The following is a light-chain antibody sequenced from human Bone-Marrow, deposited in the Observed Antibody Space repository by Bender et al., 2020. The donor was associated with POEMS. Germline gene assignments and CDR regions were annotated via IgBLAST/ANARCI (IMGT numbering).Light chain of an antibody. CDR3: AAWDDSLSVV. CDR1: DSNFGGNN. Sequence: QSVLTQPPSASGTPGQSVIISCSGTDSNFGGNNVNWYQHLPGTAPRLVVYSNYQRPSGVPARFSASKSGTSASLAISGLRSDDEADYYCAAWDDSLSVVFGTGTKVTVL. CDR2: SNY. J-gene: IGLJ1*01. V-gene: IGLV1-47*02.